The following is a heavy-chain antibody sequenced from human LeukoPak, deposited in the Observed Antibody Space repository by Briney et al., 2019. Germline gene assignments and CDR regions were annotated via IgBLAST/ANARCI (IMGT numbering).Heavy chain of an antibody. Sequence: PGGSLRLSCAASGFTFDDYAMHWVRQAPGKGLEWVSGISLNSGSIGYADSVKGRFTISRDNAKNSLYLQMNSLRAEDTAVYYCARRSGIAVAGAFDYWVQGILVTVSS. CDR2: ISLNSGSI. CDR1: GFTFDDYA. D-gene: IGHD6-19*01. CDR3: ARRSGIAVAGAFDY. J-gene: IGHJ4*02. V-gene: IGHV3-9*01.